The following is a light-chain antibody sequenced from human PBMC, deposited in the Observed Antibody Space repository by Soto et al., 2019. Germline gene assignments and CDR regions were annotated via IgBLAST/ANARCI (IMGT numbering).Light chain of an antibody. CDR1: QGISTY. CDR2: RVF. V-gene: IGKV1-27*01. Sequence: DIQLTQSPPSLSASVGDRVTITYRVSQGISTYLNCYRHKPGEVPNLLIYRVFNLQSGLPSRFSGSASGTDFTLTISRLEPEDFAVYYCQQYGPSPMYTFGQGTNLEIK. CDR3: QQYGPSPMYT. J-gene: IGKJ2*01.